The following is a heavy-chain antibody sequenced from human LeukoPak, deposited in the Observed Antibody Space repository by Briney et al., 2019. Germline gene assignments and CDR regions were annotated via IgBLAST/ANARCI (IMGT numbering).Heavy chain of an antibody. J-gene: IGHJ4*02. CDR2: ISDSGDYT. Sequence: GGSLRLSCAGSGFTFSSYATSWVRQAPGQGLEWLSVISDSGDYTSYADSVRGRFTISRDNSRNTLYLQMISLRPEDTAVYYCAKDTSIGKYCTKGFCSPFDYWGQGTLVTVSS. CDR1: GFTFSSYA. D-gene: IGHD2-8*01. CDR3: AKDTSIGKYCTKGFCSPFDY. V-gene: IGHV3-23*01.